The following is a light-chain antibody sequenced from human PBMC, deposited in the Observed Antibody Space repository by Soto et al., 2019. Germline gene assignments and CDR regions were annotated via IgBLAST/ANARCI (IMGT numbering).Light chain of an antibody. J-gene: IGKJ5*01. Sequence: EIVLTQSPATLSVSPGERATLSCTAGQSVSSNLAWYQQKPGQAPRLLIYGASTRATSIPASFSGSGSGTEFTLTISSLQSEDFAVYDCQQYNNRLITFGQGTRLEIK. CDR2: GAS. CDR3: QQYNNRLIT. V-gene: IGKV3D-15*01. CDR1: QSVSSN.